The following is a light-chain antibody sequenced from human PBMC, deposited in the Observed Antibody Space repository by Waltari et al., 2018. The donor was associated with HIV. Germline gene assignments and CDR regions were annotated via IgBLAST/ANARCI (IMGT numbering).Light chain of an antibody. CDR3: QQYGSSPLT. J-gene: IGKJ3*01. CDR1: QSVSSSY. CDR2: GAS. V-gene: IGKV3-20*01. Sequence: EIVLTQSPGTLSWSPGARATLSCRASQSVSSSYLAWYQQKPGQAPRLLIYGASSRATGIPDRFSGSGSGTDFTLTISRLEPEDFAVYYCQQYGSSPLTFGPGTKVDIK.